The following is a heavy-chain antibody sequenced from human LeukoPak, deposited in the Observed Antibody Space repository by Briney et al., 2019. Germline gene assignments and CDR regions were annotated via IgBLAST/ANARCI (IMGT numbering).Heavy chain of an antibody. Sequence: TSETLSLTCTVPGGSISSYYWSWIRQPAGKGLEWIGRIYTSGSTNYNPSLKSRVTMSVDTSKNQFSLKLSSVTAADTAVYYCARDRRAGLLYYYMDVWGKGTTVTVSS. CDR2: IYTSGST. J-gene: IGHJ6*03. V-gene: IGHV4-4*07. CDR3: ARDRRAGLLYYYMDV. D-gene: IGHD1-26*01. CDR1: GGSISSYY.